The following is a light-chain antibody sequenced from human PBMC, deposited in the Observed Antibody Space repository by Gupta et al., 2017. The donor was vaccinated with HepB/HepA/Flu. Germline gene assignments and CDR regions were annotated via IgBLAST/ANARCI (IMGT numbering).Light chain of an antibody. J-gene: IGKJ5*01. CDR1: QSITTF. Sequence: DIQMTQSPSSLAASLGNRVTITCQASQSITTFLVWYQQKPGKAPKLLIYGASSLQSGVPSRFIGSGSGTDFTLTISSLQPEDFATYYCQQTYSTPITFGQGTRLESK. CDR2: GAS. CDR3: QQTYSTPIT. V-gene: IGKV1-39*01.